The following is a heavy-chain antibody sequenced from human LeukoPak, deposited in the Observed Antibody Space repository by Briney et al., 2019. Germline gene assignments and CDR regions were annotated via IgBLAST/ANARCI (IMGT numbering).Heavy chain of an antibody. J-gene: IGHJ4*02. D-gene: IGHD6-19*01. CDR1: GFTFSSYW. CDR3: AREGGIAVASPFDY. Sequence: GGSLRLSCAASGFTFSSYWMSWVRQAPGKGLEWVANIKRDGSEKYYVDSVKGRFTISRDNAKTSLYLQMNSLRAEDTAVYYCAREGGIAVASPFDYWGQGTLVTVSS. V-gene: IGHV3-7*03. CDR2: IKRDGSEK.